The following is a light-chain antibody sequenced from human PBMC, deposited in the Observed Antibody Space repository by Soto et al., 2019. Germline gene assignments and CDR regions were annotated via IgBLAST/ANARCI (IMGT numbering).Light chain of an antibody. CDR1: QSLSSSY. CDR2: SVS. V-gene: IGKV3D-20*02. Sequence: EIVLTQSPGILSLSPGERATLSCRASQSLSSSYLAWYQQKPGQAPRLLMHSVSSRAIGIPDRFSGSGSGTDFTLTISSLEPEDFAVYYCQQRSNWLTFGGGTKVDIK. J-gene: IGKJ4*01. CDR3: QQRSNWLT.